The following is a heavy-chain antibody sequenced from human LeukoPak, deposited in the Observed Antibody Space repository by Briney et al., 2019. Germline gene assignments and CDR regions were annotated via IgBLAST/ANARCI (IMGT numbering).Heavy chain of an antibody. CDR3: ARDRGAPYSGSYYYAKYYYGMDV. V-gene: IGHV6-1*01. J-gene: IGHJ6*02. CDR2: TCYRSKWYN. CDR1: GDSVSSNSAA. D-gene: IGHD1-26*01. Sequence: SQTLSLTCAISGDSVSSNSAAWNWIRQSPSRGLEWLGRTCYRSKWYNDYAVSVKSRITINPDTSKNQFSLQLNSVTPEDTAVYYCARDRGAPYSGSYYYAKYYYGMDVWGQGTTVTVSS.